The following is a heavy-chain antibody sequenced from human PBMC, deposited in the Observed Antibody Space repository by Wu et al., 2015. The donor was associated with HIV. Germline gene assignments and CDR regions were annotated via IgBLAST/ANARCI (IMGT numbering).Heavy chain of an antibody. CDR1: GYTFTGYY. CDR3: ARDGGLWAAAWYFDL. CDR2: INPNSGGT. Sequence: QVQLVQSGAEVKKPGASVKVSCKASGYTFTGYYMHWVRQAPGQGLEWMGWINPNSGGTNYAQKFQGRVTMTRDTSISTAYMELSRLRSDDTAVYYCARDGGLWAAAWYFDLWGRGTLVTVSS. V-gene: IGHV1-2*02. J-gene: IGHJ2*01. D-gene: IGHD6-13*01.